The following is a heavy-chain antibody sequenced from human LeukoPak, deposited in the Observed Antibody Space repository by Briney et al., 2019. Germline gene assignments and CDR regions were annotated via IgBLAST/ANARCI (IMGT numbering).Heavy chain of an antibody. J-gene: IGHJ4*02. D-gene: IGHD3-22*01. V-gene: IGHV1-24*01. CDR1: VYTLTELS. Sequence: ASVKVSCKVSVYTLTELSMHWVRQAPGKGLEWMGGFGPEDGETIYAQKFQGRVTMSEDTSTDTAYMELSSLRSEDTAVYYCATVGYDSSGYYWDYWGQGTLVTVSS. CDR3: ATVGYDSSGYYWDY. CDR2: FGPEDGET.